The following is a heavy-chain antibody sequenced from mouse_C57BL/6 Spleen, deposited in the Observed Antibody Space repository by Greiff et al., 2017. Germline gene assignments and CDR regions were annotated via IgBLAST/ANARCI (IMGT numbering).Heavy chain of an antibody. Sequence: QVQLQQPGAELVKPGASVKLSCKASGYTFTSYWMHWVKQRPGRGLEWIGRIDPNSGGTTYNEKVKSKATLTVDNPSSTAYMQLSSLTSEDSAVYYCARDYGNYGYYAMDDWGQGTSVTVAS. J-gene: IGHJ4*01. D-gene: IGHD2-1*01. V-gene: IGHV1-72*01. CDR1: GYTFTSYW. CDR2: IDPNSGGT. CDR3: ARDYGNYGYYAMDD.